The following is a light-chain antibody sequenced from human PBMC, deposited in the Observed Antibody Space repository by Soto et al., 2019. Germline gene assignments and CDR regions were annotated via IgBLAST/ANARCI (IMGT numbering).Light chain of an antibody. J-gene: IGLJ7*01. CDR2: NVS. CDR1: SSDVGGYNY. Sequence: QSALTQPAPVSGSPGQSITISCTGTSSDVGGYNYVSWYQQHPGKAPKLMIYNVSNRPSGVSNRFSGSKSGNTASLTISGLQAEDEADYYCSSYTNSNTAVFGGGTQLTVL. CDR3: SSYTNSNTAV. V-gene: IGLV2-14*01.